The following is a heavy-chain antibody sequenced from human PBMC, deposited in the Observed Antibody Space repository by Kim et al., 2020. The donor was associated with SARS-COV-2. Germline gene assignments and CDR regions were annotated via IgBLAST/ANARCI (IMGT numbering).Heavy chain of an antibody. CDR1: GYTFTSYA. V-gene: IGHV1-3*01. J-gene: IGHJ6*02. D-gene: IGHD2-15*01. CDR3: ARPGSQNYYYYYGMDV. CDR2: INAGNGNT. Sequence: ASVKVSCKASGYTFTSYAMHWVRQAPGQRLEWMGWINAGNGNTKYSQKFQGRVTITRDTSASTAYMELSSLRSEDTAVYYCARPGSQNYYYYYGMDVWGQGNTVTVSS.